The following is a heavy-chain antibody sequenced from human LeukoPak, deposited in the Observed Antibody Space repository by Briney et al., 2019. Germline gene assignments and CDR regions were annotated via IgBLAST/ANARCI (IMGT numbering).Heavy chain of an antibody. D-gene: IGHD6-6*01. Sequence: ASVKVSCKASGYTSTSYAMNWVRQAPGQGLEWMGWINTNTGNPTYAQGFTGRFVFSLDTSVSTAYLQISSLKAEDTAVYYCARDLSSSAPKPFNNWFDPWGQGTLVTVSS. J-gene: IGHJ5*02. CDR1: GYTSTSYA. V-gene: IGHV7-4-1*02. CDR3: ARDLSSSAPKPFNNWFDP. CDR2: INTNTGNP.